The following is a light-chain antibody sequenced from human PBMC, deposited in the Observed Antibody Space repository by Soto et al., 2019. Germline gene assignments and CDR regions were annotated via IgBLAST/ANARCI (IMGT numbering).Light chain of an antibody. CDR3: MQSIQFPLT. CDR1: QNLHHTDGKTY. V-gene: IGKV2D-29*01. J-gene: IGKJ4*01. CDR2: EAS. Sequence: DIVMTQTPLSLSVTVGQPASISCKSSQNLHHTDGKTYLYWYLQRPGQPPHLLIYEASNRFSGVPNRFSASALGTDFTLEISRVEAEDVGVYYCMQSIQFPLTFGGGTKVEIK.